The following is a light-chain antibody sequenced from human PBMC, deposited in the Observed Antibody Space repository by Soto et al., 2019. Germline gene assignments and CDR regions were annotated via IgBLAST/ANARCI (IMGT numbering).Light chain of an antibody. CDR3: QQYNNWPIT. CDR2: GAS. V-gene: IGKV3-15*01. CDR1: QSVISN. J-gene: IGKJ5*01. Sequence: EIVLTHSPATLSSFPCDIVTLSCRASQSVISNLAWYQQEPGQAPRLLIYGASTRATGIPVRFSGSGSGTEFTLTISSLQSEDFAVHYCQQYNNWPITFGQVTRLEIK.